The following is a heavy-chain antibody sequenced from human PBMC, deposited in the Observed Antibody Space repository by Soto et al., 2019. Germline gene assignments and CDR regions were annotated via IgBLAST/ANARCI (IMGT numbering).Heavy chain of an antibody. D-gene: IGHD6-13*01. CDR3: AKGLRLSYSSSWYLV. CDR2: ISGSGGST. J-gene: IGHJ6*02. V-gene: IGHV3-23*01. Sequence: PGGSLRLSCAASGFTFSSYAMSWVRQAPGKGLEWVSAISGSGGSTYYADSVKGRFTISRDNSKNTLYLQMNSLRAEDTAVYYCAKGLRLSYSSSWYLVWGQGTTVTVSS. CDR1: GFTFSSYA.